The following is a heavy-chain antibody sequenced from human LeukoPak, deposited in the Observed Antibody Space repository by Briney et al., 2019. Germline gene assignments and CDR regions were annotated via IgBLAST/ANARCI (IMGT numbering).Heavy chain of an antibody. D-gene: IGHD3-10*01. CDR3: ARDGARTMVRGVFFDY. CDR2: IKQDGSEK. Sequence: GGSLRLSCAASGFTFSSYWMSWVRQAPGKGLEWVANIKQDGSEKYYVDSVKGRFTISRDNAKNSLYLQMNSLRAEDTAVYYCARDGARTMVRGVFFDYWGQGTLVTVSS. V-gene: IGHV3-7*01. J-gene: IGHJ4*02. CDR1: GFTFSSYW.